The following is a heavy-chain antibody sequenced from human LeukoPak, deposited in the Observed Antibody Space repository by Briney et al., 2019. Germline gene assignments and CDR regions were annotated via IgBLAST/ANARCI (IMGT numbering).Heavy chain of an antibody. J-gene: IGHJ4*02. D-gene: IGHD2-2*01. Sequence: SETLSLTCTVSGGSISSSSYYWGWIRQPPGKGLEWIGSIYYSRSTYYNPSLKSRVTISVDTSKNQFSLKLSSVTAADTAVYYCARHLTYIVVVPAATIDWGQGTLVTVSS. CDR2: IYYSRST. CDR3: ARHLTYIVVVPAATID. V-gene: IGHV4-39*01. CDR1: GGSISSSSYY.